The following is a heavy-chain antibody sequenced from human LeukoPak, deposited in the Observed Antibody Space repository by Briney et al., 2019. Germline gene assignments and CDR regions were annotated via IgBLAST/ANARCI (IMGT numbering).Heavy chain of an antibody. J-gene: IGHJ4*02. CDR2: INQDGSEE. V-gene: IGHV3-7*01. CDR1: GFTFSSYW. D-gene: IGHD5-12*01. Sequence: GGSLRLSCAASGFTFSSYWMTWVRQAPGKGLEWVAQINQDGSEEYYMDSVKARFTISRDNAKNSVFLQMNSLRAEDTAVYYCVRDGGVSGYDLLDYWGQGTLVTVSS. CDR3: VRDGGVSGYDLLDY.